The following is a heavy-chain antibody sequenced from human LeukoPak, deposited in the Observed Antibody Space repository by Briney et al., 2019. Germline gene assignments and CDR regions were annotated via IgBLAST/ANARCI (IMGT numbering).Heavy chain of an antibody. Sequence: PSETLSLTCTVSGASISGHYLTWIRHAPGKGLEWIGYISYIGSTNYNPSLKSRVTISVDTSKNLFSLKLRSVTAADTAVYYCVRDQISINALDMWGQGTMVTVSS. CDR3: VRDQISINALDM. V-gene: IGHV4-59*11. D-gene: IGHD1-14*01. CDR2: ISYIGST. CDR1: GASISGHY. J-gene: IGHJ3*02.